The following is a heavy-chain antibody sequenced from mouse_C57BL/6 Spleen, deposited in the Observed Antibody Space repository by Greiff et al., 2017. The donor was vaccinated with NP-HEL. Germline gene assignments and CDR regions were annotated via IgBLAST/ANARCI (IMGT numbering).Heavy chain of an antibody. CDR1: GFTFTNYC. J-gene: IGHJ4*01. Sequence: DVKLEQSGGGLVQPGASMKLSCVASGFTFTNYCMNWVRQTPEKGLEWVAQISLKSDNSVTHYAVSVKGRFTISRDDSKRSVYQQMNNLRAEDTGIYYCTGLYYYGSSYYYAMDYWGQGTSVTVSS. CDR2: ISLKSDNSVT. D-gene: IGHD1-1*01. CDR3: TGLYYYGSSYYYAMDY. V-gene: IGHV6-3*01.